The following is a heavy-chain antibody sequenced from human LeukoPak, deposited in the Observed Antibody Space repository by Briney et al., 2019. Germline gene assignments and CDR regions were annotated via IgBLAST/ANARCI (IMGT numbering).Heavy chain of an antibody. J-gene: IGHJ3*02. CDR1: GGSISSSSYY. D-gene: IGHD6-13*01. CDR3: ARGSSSRRDAFDI. Sequence: SETLSLTCTVSGGSISSSSYYWGWIRQPPGKGLEWIGSIYYSGSTYYNPSLKSRVTISVDTSKNQFSLKLSSVTAADTAVYYCARGSSSRRDAFDIWGQGTMVTVSS. CDR2: IYYSGST. V-gene: IGHV4-39*07.